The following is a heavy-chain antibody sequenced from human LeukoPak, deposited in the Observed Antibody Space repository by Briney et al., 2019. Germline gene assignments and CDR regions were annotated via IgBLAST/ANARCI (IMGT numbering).Heavy chain of an antibody. CDR1: GFTFSDYY. V-gene: IGHV3-11*01. Sequence: NPGGSLRLSCAASGFTFSDYYMSGIRQAPGKGLEWVSYISSSGITIYYADSVKGRFTISRDNAKNSLYLQMNSLRAEDTAVYYCARYPLYGSGSYYTDYWGQGTLVTVSS. CDR2: ISSSGITI. CDR3: ARYPLYGSGSYYTDY. J-gene: IGHJ4*02. D-gene: IGHD3-10*01.